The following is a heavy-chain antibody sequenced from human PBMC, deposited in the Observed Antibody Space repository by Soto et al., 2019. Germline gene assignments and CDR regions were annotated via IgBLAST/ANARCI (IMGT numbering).Heavy chain of an antibody. J-gene: IGHJ4*02. D-gene: IGHD4-17*01. Sequence: PSETLSLTCSVSGGSVSDKTYYWSWIRQPPGKRLEWIGYVYYSGTTNYNPSLKSRVTIPVDLSKNRFSLRLSSVTTADTALYYCARTTAVPNTLRSRYFFDYWGQGTPVTVSS. CDR1: GGSVSDKTYY. CDR2: VYYSGTT. V-gene: IGHV4-61*01. CDR3: ARTTAVPNTLRSRYFFDY.